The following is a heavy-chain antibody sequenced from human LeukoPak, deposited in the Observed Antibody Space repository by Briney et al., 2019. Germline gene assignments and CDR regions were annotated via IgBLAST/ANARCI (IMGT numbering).Heavy chain of an antibody. CDR2: IYYSGST. V-gene: IGHV4-61*01. Sequence: PSETLSLTCTVSGGSISSGSYYWGWIRQPPGKGLEWIGYIYYSGSTNYNPSLKSRVTISVDTSKNQFSLKLSSVTAADTAVYYCARYVSGSPGAFDIWGQGTMVTVSS. CDR3: ARYVSGSPGAFDI. CDR1: GGSISSGSYY. D-gene: IGHD3-10*01. J-gene: IGHJ3*02.